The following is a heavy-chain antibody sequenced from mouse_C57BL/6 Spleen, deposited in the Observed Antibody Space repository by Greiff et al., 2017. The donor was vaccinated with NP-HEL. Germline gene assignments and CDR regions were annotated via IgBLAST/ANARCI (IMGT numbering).Heavy chain of an antibody. CDR3: ASSSGYEDAMDY. Sequence: QVQLKESGPELVKPGASVKISCKASGYAFSSSWMNWVKQRPGKGLEWIGRIYPGDGDTNYNGKFKGKATLTADKSSSTAYMQLSSLTSEDSAVYFCASSSGYEDAMDYWGQGTSVTVSS. CDR1: GYAFSSSW. J-gene: IGHJ4*01. V-gene: IGHV1-82*01. CDR2: IYPGDGDT. D-gene: IGHD3-2*02.